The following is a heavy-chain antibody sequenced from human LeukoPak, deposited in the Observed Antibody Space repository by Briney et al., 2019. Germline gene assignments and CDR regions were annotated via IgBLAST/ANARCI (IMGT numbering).Heavy chain of an antibody. CDR2: ISAYNGNT. J-gene: IGHJ4*02. CDR3: ARDRVLRYFDWLAVYYFDY. Sequence: GASVKVSCKASGYTFTSYGISWVRQAPGQGLEWMGWISAYNGNTNYAQKLQGRVTMTTDTSTSTAYMELRSLRSDDTAVYYCARDRVLRYFDWLAVYYFDYWGQGTLVTVSS. D-gene: IGHD3-9*01. V-gene: IGHV1-18*01. CDR1: GYTFTSYG.